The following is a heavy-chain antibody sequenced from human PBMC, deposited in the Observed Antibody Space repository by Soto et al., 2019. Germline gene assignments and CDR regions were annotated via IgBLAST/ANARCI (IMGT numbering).Heavy chain of an antibody. V-gene: IGHV5-51*01. Sequence: GELMKIWSSGSGDNFTSFWSGWVRKMPGKGLEWMGIIYPGDSDTRYSPSFQGQVTISADKSISTAYLQWSSLKASDTAMYYCARHPYDDSNYTTARLGMDVWGQGTTVTVSS. CDR3: ARHPYDDSNYTTARLGMDV. J-gene: IGHJ6*02. CDR1: GDNFTSFW. CDR2: IYPGDSDT. D-gene: IGHD4-4*01.